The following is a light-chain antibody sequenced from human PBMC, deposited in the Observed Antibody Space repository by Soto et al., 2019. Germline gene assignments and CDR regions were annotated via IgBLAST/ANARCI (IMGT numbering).Light chain of an antibody. V-gene: IGLV1-47*01. CDR2: TNN. J-gene: IGLJ2*01. CDR3: AAWDDSLSGRV. Sequence: QSVLTQPPSASGTPGQRVTISCSGSSSNTGSNYVYWYQQLPGTAPKLLIDTNNQWPSGVPDRFSGSKSGTSASLAISGLRSEDEANYYCAAWDDSLSGRVFGGGTKLTVL. CDR1: SSNTGSNY.